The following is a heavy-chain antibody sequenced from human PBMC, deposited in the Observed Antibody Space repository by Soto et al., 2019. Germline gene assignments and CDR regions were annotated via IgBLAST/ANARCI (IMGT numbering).Heavy chain of an antibody. CDR3: VKGPSIVVVTALHFDY. V-gene: IGHV3-64D*06. D-gene: IGHD2-21*02. CDR1: GFTFSSYA. CDR2: ISSNGGST. Sequence: GGSLRLSCSASGFTFSSYAMHWVRQAPGKGLEYVSAISSNGGSTYYADSVKGRFTISRDNSKNTLYLQMSSLRAEDTAVYYCVKGPSIVVVTALHFDYWGQGTLVTVSS. J-gene: IGHJ4*02.